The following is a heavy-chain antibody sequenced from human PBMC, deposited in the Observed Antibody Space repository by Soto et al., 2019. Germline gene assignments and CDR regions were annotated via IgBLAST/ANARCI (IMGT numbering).Heavy chain of an antibody. CDR2: INQDGDVQ. CDR1: GFTFRSYW. Sequence: EVQLEESGGGLVQPGGSLRFSCAASGFTFRSYWMTWLRHAPGKGMEWVANINQDGDVQFYADSVKGRFTISTDNPKNSVYLQMNSLRVEDTAVFYCASGRALDSWGQGTLVTVSS. D-gene: IGHD1-26*01. V-gene: IGHV3-7*01. J-gene: IGHJ5*01. CDR3: ASGRALDS.